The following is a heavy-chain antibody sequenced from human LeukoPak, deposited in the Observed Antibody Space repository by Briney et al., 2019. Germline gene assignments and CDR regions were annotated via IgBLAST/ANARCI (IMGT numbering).Heavy chain of an antibody. Sequence: PGGSLRLSCAASGFTFSSYAMHWVRQAPGKGLEWVAVISYDGSNKYYADSAKGRFTISRDNSKNTLYLQMNSLRAEDTAVYYCAREFFPGIATTTTGFDYWGQGTLVTVSS. CDR2: ISYDGSNK. D-gene: IGHD6-13*01. CDR3: AREFFPGIATTTTGFDY. CDR1: GFTFSSYA. V-gene: IGHV3-30*04. J-gene: IGHJ4*02.